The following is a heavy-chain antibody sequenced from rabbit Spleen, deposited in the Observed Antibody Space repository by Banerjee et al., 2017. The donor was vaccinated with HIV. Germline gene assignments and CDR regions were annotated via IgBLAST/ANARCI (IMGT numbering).Heavy chain of an antibody. CDR1: GVSFSSNYY. CDR2: IDTGSSGFT. Sequence: QSLEESGGDLVKPGASLTLTCTASGVSFSSNYYMCWVRQAPGKGLEWIACIDTGSSGFTYFASWAKGRFTISKTSSTTVTLQMTSLTAADTATYFCARDLAGAIGWNFYLWGPGTLVTVS. D-gene: IGHD4-1*01. V-gene: IGHV1S40*01. J-gene: IGHJ4*01. CDR3: ARDLAGAIGWNFYL.